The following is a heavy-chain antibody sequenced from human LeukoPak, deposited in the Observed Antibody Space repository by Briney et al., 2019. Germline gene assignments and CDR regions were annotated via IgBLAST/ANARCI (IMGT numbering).Heavy chain of an antibody. CDR3: ARGPRITMIVAYYFDY. D-gene: IGHD3-22*01. CDR1: GGTFSSYA. Sequence: GASVKVSCKASGGTFSSYAISWVRQAPGQGLEWMGRIIPILGIANYAQKFQGRVTITADKSTSTAYMELSSLRSKDTAVYYCARGPRITMIVAYYFDYWGQGTLVTVSS. CDR2: IIPILGIA. J-gene: IGHJ4*02. V-gene: IGHV1-69*04.